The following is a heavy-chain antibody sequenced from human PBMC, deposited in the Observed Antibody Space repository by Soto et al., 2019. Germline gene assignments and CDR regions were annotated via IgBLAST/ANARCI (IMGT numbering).Heavy chain of an antibody. J-gene: IGHJ2*01. CDR1: GGSISSYY. D-gene: IGHD3-22*01. Sequence: SETLSLTCTVSGGSISSYYWSWIRQPPGKGLEWIGYIYYSGSTNYNPSLKSRVTISVDTSKNQFSLKLSSVTAADTAVYYCARHAHYYDSSGYYPWYFDLWGRGTLVTVS. CDR3: ARHAHYYDSSGYYPWYFDL. V-gene: IGHV4-59*08. CDR2: IYYSGST.